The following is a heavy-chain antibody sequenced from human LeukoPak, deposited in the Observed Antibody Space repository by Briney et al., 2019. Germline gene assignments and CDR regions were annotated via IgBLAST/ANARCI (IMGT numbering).Heavy chain of an antibody. Sequence: SETLSLTCAVYGGSFSGYYWSWIRQPPGKGLEWIGEINHSGSTNYNPSLKSRVTMSLDTSKNQFSLKLSSVTAADTAVYYCARDRGSGTYYDAFDVWGQGTLVTVSS. V-gene: IGHV4-34*01. CDR1: GGSFSGYY. CDR2: INHSGST. D-gene: IGHD1-26*01. CDR3: ARDRGSGTYYDAFDV. J-gene: IGHJ3*01.